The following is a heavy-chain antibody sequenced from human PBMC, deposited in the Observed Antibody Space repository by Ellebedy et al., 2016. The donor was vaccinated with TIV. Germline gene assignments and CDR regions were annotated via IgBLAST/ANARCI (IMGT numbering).Heavy chain of an antibody. CDR2: FDPEDDET. D-gene: IGHD5-24*01. V-gene: IGHV1-24*01. J-gene: IGHJ4*02. Sequence: AASVKVSCKVSGYTLTELSMHWVRQPPGKGREGMGGFDPEDDETIYAQKFQGRVTMTEDTSTDTAYMDLSSLRSEDTAVYYCATVFDGYRGLDYWGQGTLVTVSS. CDR1: GYTLTELS. CDR3: ATVFDGYRGLDY.